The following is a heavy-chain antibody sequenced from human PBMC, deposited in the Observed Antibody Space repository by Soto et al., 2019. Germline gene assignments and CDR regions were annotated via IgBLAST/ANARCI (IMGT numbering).Heavy chain of an antibody. CDR2: TYYRSKWYN. Sequence: SQTLSLTCAISGDSVSSNSAAWNWIRQSPSRGLEWLGRTYYRSKWYNDYAVSVKSRITINPDTSKNQFSLQLNSVTPEDTAVYYCARDGSRGGYCISTSCSGSIDYWGQGTLVTVSS. J-gene: IGHJ4*02. D-gene: IGHD2-2*01. CDR3: ARDGSRGGYCISTSCSGSIDY. CDR1: GDSVSSNSAA. V-gene: IGHV6-1*01.